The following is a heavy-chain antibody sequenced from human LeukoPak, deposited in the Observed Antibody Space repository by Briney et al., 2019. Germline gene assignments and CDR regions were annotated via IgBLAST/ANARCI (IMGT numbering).Heavy chain of an antibody. CDR1: GGPISSGSYY. CDR3: ARSGDGYSFDY. CDR2: IYYTGTT. D-gene: IGHD5-24*01. J-gene: IGHJ4*02. V-gene: IGHV4-31*03. Sequence: SQTLSLTCTVSGGPISSGSYYWSWIRQHPGKGLDWIGYIYYTGTTYYHPSLKSRVTMSLDTSNNQFSLNLGSVTAADAAVYYCARSGDGYSFDYWGQGTLVTVSS.